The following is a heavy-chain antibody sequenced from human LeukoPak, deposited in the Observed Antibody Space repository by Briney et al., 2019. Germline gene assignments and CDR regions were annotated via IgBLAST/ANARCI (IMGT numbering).Heavy chain of an antibody. V-gene: IGHV3-7*03. CDR3: ARGALGIAAAGIDFDY. CDR1: GFTFSSYW. Sequence: GGSLRLSCAASGFTFSSYWMSWVRQAPGKGLEWVANIKQDGSEKYSVDSVRGRFTISRDNAKNSLYLQVNSLRAEDTAVYYCARGALGIAAAGIDFDYWGQGTLVTVSS. J-gene: IGHJ4*02. D-gene: IGHD6-13*01. CDR2: IKQDGSEK.